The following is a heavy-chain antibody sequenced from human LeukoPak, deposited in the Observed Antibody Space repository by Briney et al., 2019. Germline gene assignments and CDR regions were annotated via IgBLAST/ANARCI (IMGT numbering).Heavy chain of an antibody. J-gene: IGHJ3*02. Sequence: SETLSLTCTVSGGSINNYYWSWIRQPAGKGLEWIGRIYTRGRTNYNPSLKSRVTMSVDTSKNQFSLKLSSVTAADTAVYYCARGRYCSADICSGGDAFDIWGQGTMVSASS. CDR3: ARGRYCSADICSGGDAFDI. D-gene: IGHD2-15*01. V-gene: IGHV4-4*07. CDR2: IYTRGRT. CDR1: GGSINNYY.